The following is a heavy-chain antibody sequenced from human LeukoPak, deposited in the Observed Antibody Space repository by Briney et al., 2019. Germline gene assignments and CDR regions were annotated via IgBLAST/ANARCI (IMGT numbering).Heavy chain of an antibody. CDR1: GGSISSGSYY. J-gene: IGHJ4*02. D-gene: IGHD6-6*01. CDR3: AREIAARPDY. CDR2: IYTSGST. V-gene: IGHV4-61*02. Sequence: SETLSLTCTVSGGSISSGSYYWSWIRQPAGKGLEWIGRIYTSGSTNYNPSLKSRVTISVDTSENQFSLKLSSVTAADTAVYYCAREIAARPDYWGQGTLVTVSS.